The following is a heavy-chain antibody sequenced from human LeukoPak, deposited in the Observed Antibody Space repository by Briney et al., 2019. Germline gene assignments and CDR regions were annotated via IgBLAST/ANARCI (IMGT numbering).Heavy chain of an antibody. D-gene: IGHD1-26*01. Sequence: TSSETLSLTCAVYGGSFSGYYWSWIRQPPGKGLEWIGEINHSGSTNYNPSLKSRVTISVDTSKNQFSLKLSSVTAADTAVYYCAREVVWELPHRPFDYWGQGTLVTVSS. J-gene: IGHJ4*02. CDR2: INHSGST. CDR1: GGSFSGYY. V-gene: IGHV4-34*01. CDR3: AREVVWELPHRPFDY.